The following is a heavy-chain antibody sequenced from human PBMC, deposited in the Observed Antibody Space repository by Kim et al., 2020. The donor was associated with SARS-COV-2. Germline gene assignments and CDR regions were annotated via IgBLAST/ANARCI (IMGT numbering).Heavy chain of an antibody. Sequence: SETLSLICTVSGGSISSYYWSWIRQPAGKGLEWIGRIYTSGSTNYNPSLKSRVTMSVDTSKNQFSLKLSSVTAADTAVYYCARENSSGSSPFFDYWGQGTLVTVSS. CDR2: IYTSGST. D-gene: IGHD6-19*01. J-gene: IGHJ4*02. V-gene: IGHV4-4*07. CDR1: GGSISSYY. CDR3: ARENSSGSSPFFDY.